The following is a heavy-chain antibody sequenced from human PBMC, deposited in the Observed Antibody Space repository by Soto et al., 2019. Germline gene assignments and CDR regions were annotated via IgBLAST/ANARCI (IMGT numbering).Heavy chain of an antibody. V-gene: IGHV5-51*01. J-gene: IGHJ4*02. CDR1: GYNFAGYW. CDR2: IYPSDSDT. CDR3: ARGGVSTRTFDY. D-gene: IGHD3-3*01. Sequence: PAESLKISCNGSGYNFAGYWIAWVRQMPGKGLELMGIIYPSDSDTRYRPSFQGQVTISADKSISSAYLQWSSLRASDTAMYYCARGGVSTRTFDYWGQGTPVTVS.